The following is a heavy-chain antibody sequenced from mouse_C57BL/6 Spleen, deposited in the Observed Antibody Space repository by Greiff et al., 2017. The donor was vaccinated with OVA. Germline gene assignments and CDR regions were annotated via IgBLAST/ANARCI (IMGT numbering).Heavy chain of an antibody. CDR1: GYAFSSSW. V-gene: IGHV1-82*01. CDR2: IYPGDGDT. Sequence: QVHVKQSGPELVKPGASVKISCKASGYAFSSSWMNWVKQRPGKGLEWIGRIYPGDGDTNYNGKFKGKATLTADKSSSTAYMQLSSLTSEDSAVYFCARDSFSYAMDYWGQGTSVTVSS. J-gene: IGHJ4*01. CDR3: ARDSFSYAMDY.